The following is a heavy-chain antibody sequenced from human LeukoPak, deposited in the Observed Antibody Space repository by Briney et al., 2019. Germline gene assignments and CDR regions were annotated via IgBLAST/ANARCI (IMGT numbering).Heavy chain of an antibody. Sequence: SETLSLTCTVSGGSISSSSYYWGWIRQPPGKGLEWIGSIYYSGNTYYNPSLKSRVVISVDMSKNHFSLKLSSVTAADTAVYYCARDQYESGYDILTGSHLNAFDLWGQGTMVTVSS. D-gene: IGHD3-9*01. V-gene: IGHV4-39*07. CDR2: IYYSGNT. CDR3: ARDQYESGYDILTGSHLNAFDL. J-gene: IGHJ3*01. CDR1: GGSISSSSYY.